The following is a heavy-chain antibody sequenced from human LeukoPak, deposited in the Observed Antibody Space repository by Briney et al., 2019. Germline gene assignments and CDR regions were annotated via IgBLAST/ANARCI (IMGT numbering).Heavy chain of an antibody. J-gene: IGHJ4*02. Sequence: PGGSLRLSCTASGFAFDEHGMSWGRQVPGKGLGWVSGINWSGGSTGYADPLRGRFTISRDNAKNSLYLQMDSLRAEDTALYYCARAPITSPFYFDYWGQGTLVTVSS. CDR3: ARAPITSPFYFDY. CDR2: INWSGGST. V-gene: IGHV3-20*04. CDR1: GFAFDEHG. D-gene: IGHD2-2*01.